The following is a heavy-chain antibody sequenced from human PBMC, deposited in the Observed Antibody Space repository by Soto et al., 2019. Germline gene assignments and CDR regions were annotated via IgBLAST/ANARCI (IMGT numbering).Heavy chain of an antibody. CDR3: ARADCGVVVVFGEYYFAY. CDR1: GFSLSNARMG. D-gene: IGHD3-22*01. V-gene: IGHV2-26*01. CDR2: IFSNDEK. Sequence: QVTLKESGAVLVKPTETLTLTCTVSGFSLSNARMGVSWIRQPPGKALEWLAHIFSNDEKFYSTSLKSRLTISKDTSKSQVVLPMTNMDPVDTATYYWARADCGVVVVFGEYYFAYWGQGSLVTVSS. J-gene: IGHJ4*02.